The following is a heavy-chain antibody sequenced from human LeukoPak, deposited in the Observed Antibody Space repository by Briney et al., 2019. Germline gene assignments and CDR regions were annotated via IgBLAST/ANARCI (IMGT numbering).Heavy chain of an antibody. CDR3: AREVNYYYYMDV. CDR2: ISDGGSNT. CDR1: GFTFSDYG. Sequence: GGSLRLSCSASGFTFSDYGLHWVRQAPGKGLAWVAIISDGGSNTYYGDSVKGRFAVSRDNSKNTLYLQMTSLRVDDTAVYYCAREVNYYYYMDVWGKGTTVTVS. D-gene: IGHD4-11*01. J-gene: IGHJ6*03. V-gene: IGHV3-30*01.